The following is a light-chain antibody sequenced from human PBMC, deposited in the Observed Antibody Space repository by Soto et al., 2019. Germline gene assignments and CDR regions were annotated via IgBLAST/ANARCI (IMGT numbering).Light chain of an antibody. CDR2: DAS. J-gene: IGKJ5*01. V-gene: IGKV1-5*01. CDR1: QSISSW. CDR3: QQSYTAPSIT. Sequence: DIQMTQSPSTLSASVGDRVTITCRASQSISSWLAWYQQKPGKAPKLLIYDASSLESGVPSRFSGSGSGRDFTLSISSLQPEDFATYYCQQSYTAPSITFGQGTRLEIK.